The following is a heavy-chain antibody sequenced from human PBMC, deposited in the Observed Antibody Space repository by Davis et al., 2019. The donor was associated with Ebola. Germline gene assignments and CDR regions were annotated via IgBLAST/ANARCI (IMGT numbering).Heavy chain of an antibody. CDR2: ISYDGSNK. Sequence: PGGSLRLSCAASRFTFSNYGMHWVRQAPGKGLEWVAVISYDGSNKYYADSVKGRFTISRDNSKNTLYLQMNSLRAEDTAVYYCTKGGDSYSSSWYYFDYWGQGTLVTVSS. V-gene: IGHV3-30*18. D-gene: IGHD6-13*01. CDR1: RFTFSNYG. CDR3: TKGGDSYSSSWYYFDY. J-gene: IGHJ4*02.